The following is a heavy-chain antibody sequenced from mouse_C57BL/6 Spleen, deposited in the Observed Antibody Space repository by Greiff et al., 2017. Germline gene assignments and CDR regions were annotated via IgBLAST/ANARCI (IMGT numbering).Heavy chain of an antibody. CDR3: ARVAGYYDYWFAY. V-gene: IGHV1-18*01. CDR1: GYTFTDYN. D-gene: IGHD2-4*01. J-gene: IGHJ3*01. CDR2: INPNNGGT. Sequence: VQLQQSGPELVKPGASVKIPCKASGYTFTDYNMDWVKQSHGKSLEWIGDINPNNGGTIYNQKFKGKATLTVDKSSSTAYMELRSLTSEDTAVYYCARVAGYYDYWFAYWGQGTLVTVSA.